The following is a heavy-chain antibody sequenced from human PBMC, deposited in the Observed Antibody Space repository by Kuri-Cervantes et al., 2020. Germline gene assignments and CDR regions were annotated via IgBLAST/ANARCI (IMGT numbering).Heavy chain of an antibody. V-gene: IGHV3-48*04. J-gene: IGHJ6*03. CDR1: GFTFSGYS. D-gene: IGHD2-15*01. CDR2: ISSSGSTI. Sequence: GESLKISCAASGFTFSGYSMNWVRRAPGKGLEWVSYISSSGSTIYYADSVKGRFTISRDNAKNSLYLQMNSLRAEDTAVYYCARGGYCSGGSCYQTAYYYYYMDVWGKGTTVTVSS. CDR3: ARGGYCSGGSCYQTAYYYYYMDV.